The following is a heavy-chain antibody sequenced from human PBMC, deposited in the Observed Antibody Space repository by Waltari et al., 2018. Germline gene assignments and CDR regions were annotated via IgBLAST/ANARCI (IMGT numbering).Heavy chain of an antibody. Sequence: QVQLVQSGAEVKKPGSSVKVSCKASGGTFSSYAISWVRQAPGQGLEWMGGIIPIFGTANYAQKFQGRVTITADESTSTAYMELSSLRSEDTAVYYCARDQVEVGRVTHAFDIWGQGTMVTVSS. CDR2: IIPIFGTA. CDR3: ARDQVEVGRVTHAFDI. CDR1: GGTFSSYA. J-gene: IGHJ3*02. V-gene: IGHV1-69*01. D-gene: IGHD2-21*01.